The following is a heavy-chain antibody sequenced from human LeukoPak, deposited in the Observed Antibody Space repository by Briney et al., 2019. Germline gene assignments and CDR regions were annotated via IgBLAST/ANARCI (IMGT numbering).Heavy chain of an antibody. J-gene: IGHJ3*02. CDR1: GFTFSDYY. CDR3: ATEGVLADAFDI. D-gene: IGHD3-3*02. Sequence: PGRSLRLSCAASGFTFSDYYMSWIRQAPGKGLEWVSYISSSGSTIYYADSVKGRFTISRDNAKNSLYLQMNSLRAEDTAVYYCATEGVLADAFDIWGQGTMVTVSS. V-gene: IGHV3-11*04. CDR2: ISSSGSTI.